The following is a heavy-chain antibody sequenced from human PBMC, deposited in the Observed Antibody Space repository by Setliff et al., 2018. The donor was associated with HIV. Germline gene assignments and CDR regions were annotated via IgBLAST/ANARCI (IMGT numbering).Heavy chain of an antibody. CDR1: GGSIRSHY. D-gene: IGHD4-17*01. Sequence: SETLSLTCTVSGGSIRSHYWSWIRQPPGKRLEWIGYIYYSGSTNYNPSLKSRVTISVDTSRNQFSLRLSSVTAADTAVYYCARLHGDFYFDLWGQGTLVTVSS. CDR3: ARLHGDFYFDL. CDR2: IYYSGST. V-gene: IGHV4-59*11. J-gene: IGHJ4*02.